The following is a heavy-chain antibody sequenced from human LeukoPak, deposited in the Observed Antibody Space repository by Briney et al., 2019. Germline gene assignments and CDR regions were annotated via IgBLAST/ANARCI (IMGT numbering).Heavy chain of an antibody. CDR3: ARGRGTTMVRGVITNYFDL. J-gene: IGHJ2*01. Sequence: ASVKVSCQAYGYTFTGYYIHWVRQAPGQGLEWMGWINPNSGGTNYAQNFQGWVTMTRDTSISTAYMELSRLRSDDTAIYYCARGRGTTMVRGVITNYFDLWGRGSLVTVSS. CDR1: GYTFTGYY. D-gene: IGHD3-10*01. V-gene: IGHV1-2*04. CDR2: INPNSGGT.